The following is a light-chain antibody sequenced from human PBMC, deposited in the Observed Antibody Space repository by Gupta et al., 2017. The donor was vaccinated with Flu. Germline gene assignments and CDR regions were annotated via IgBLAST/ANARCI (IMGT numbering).Light chain of an antibody. CDR1: QSISSW. J-gene: IGKJ2*01. Sequence: DIQMTQSPSTLSASVGDRVTITCRASQSISSWLAWYQQKPGKAPKLLIYKASSLESGDPSRFSGSGSGTEFTLTISSLQPDDFATYYCQQYNSYLHTFGQGTKLEIK. CDR2: KAS. CDR3: QQYNSYLHT. V-gene: IGKV1-5*03.